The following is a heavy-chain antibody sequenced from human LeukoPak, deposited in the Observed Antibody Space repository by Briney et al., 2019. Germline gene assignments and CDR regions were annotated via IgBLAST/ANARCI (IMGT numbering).Heavy chain of an antibody. V-gene: IGHV1-46*01. CDR1: GYTFTSYY. J-gene: IGHJ6*03. CDR2: IYPSGWST. CDR3: ARGEVVTSYGNDREIRYHYMDD. Sequence: ASVKVSCKASGYTFTSYYMHWVRQAPGQGLEWMGIIYPSGWSTRNPQKFQSRVNMNRDTSTSTVYMELSSKRSDDTAVYYCARGEVVTSYGNDREIRYHYMDDWDKGTTVIVSS. D-gene: IGHD3-22*01.